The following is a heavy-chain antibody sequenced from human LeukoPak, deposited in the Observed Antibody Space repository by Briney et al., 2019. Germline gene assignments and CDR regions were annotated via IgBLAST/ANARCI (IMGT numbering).Heavy chain of an antibody. V-gene: IGHV3-30*04. CDR3: ARGEEMATTFDY. Sequence: PGGSLRLSCAASGFTFSSYAMHWVRQAPGKGLEWVAVISYDGSNKYYADSVKGRFTISRDNSKNTLYLQMNSLRAEDTAVYYCARGEEMATTFDYWGQGTLATVSS. D-gene: IGHD5-24*01. J-gene: IGHJ4*02. CDR2: ISYDGSNK. CDR1: GFTFSSYA.